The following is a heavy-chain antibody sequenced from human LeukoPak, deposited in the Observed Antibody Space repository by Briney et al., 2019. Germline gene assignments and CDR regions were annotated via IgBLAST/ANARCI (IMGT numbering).Heavy chain of an antibody. CDR1: GGSISSTSNH. D-gene: IGHD6-19*01. Sequence: SETLSLTCTVSGGSISSTSNHWGRIRQPPCKGLEWIGSIYYSGSTYYNPSLRSRVTISVDTSKNQFSLKLTSVTAADTAVYYCAQGVGYSGWFPLNYWGQGTLVTVSS. CDR2: IYYSGST. J-gene: IGHJ4*02. V-gene: IGHV4-39*01. CDR3: AQGVGYSGWFPLNY.